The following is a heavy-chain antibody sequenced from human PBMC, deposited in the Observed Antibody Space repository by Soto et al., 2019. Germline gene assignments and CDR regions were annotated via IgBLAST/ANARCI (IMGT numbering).Heavy chain of an antibody. D-gene: IGHD3-10*01. V-gene: IGHV1-69*01. CDR3: ARTYGSGSYYYYYGMDV. J-gene: IGHJ6*02. CDR2: IIPIFGTA. Sequence: QVQLVQSGAEVKKPGSSVKVSCKASGGTFSSYAISWVRQAPGQGLEWMGGIIPIFGTANYAQKFQGGVTITADESTSTAYMELSSLRSEDTAVYYCARTYGSGSYYYYYGMDVWGQGTTVTVSS. CDR1: GGTFSSYA.